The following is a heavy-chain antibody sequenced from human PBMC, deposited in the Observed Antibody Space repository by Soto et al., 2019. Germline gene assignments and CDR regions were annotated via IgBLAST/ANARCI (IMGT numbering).Heavy chain of an antibody. Sequence: GGSLRLSCAASGFTFSTYAMSWVRQGPGKGLEWVSVISGSDDRTFYADSVKGRFTISRDNPKNTLYLQMNSLRAEDTAIYYCAKGDLSSPYSCCDYWGRGTLVTVSS. CDR3: AKGDLSSPYSCCDY. CDR1: GFTFSTYA. V-gene: IGHV3-23*01. J-gene: IGHJ4*02. D-gene: IGHD2-15*01. CDR2: ISGSDDRT.